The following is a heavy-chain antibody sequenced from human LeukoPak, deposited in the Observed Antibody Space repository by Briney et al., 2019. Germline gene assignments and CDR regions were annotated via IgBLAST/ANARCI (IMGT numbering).Heavy chain of an antibody. J-gene: IGHJ5*02. Sequence: SETLSLTCTVSGGSISSYFWSWIRQPPGKGLEWIGYIYYSGNTNYNPSLKSRVTISVDMSKNQFSLKLSFVTAADTAVYYCARDSSSWSGWFDPWGQGTLVTVSS. D-gene: IGHD6-13*01. CDR3: ARDSSSWSGWFDP. CDR2: IYYSGNT. V-gene: IGHV4-59*01. CDR1: GGSISSYF.